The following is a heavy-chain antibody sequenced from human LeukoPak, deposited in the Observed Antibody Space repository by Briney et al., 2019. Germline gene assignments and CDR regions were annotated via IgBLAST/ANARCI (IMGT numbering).Heavy chain of an antibody. CDR3: ARPYSSGWYGIDY. J-gene: IGHJ4*02. D-gene: IGHD6-19*01. CDR2: VYVSGSS. CDR1: DNSISSFY. Sequence: SETLSLTCTVSDNSISSFYWNWIRQPAGKGLEWIGRVYVSGSSYYSPSLRNRITMSVDTSKNQFSLKLRSVTAADTAVYYCARPYSSGWYGIDYWGQGTLVTVSS. V-gene: IGHV4-4*07.